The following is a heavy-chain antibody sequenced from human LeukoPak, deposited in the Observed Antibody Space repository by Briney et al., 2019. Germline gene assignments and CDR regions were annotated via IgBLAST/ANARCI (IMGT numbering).Heavy chain of an antibody. CDR2: ISGSGDNT. CDR1: GFTFSRHA. J-gene: IGHJ4*02. CDR3: AKGSYYDSSGSFYFDY. D-gene: IGHD3-22*01. V-gene: IGHV3-23*01. Sequence: GGSLRLSCAASGFTFSRHAMNWVRQAPGKGLEWVSGISGSGDNTYYADSVKGRFTISRDNSKNTLYVQVNSLGTEDTAAYYCAKGSYYDSSGSFYFDYWGQGTLVTVST.